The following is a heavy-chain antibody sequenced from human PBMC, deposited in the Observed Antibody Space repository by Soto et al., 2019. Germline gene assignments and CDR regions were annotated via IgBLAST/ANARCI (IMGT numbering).Heavy chain of an antibody. CDR2: ISSSGSTI. Sequence: PGGSLRLSCASSGFTFSDYYMSWIRQAPGKGLEWVSYISSSGSTIYYADSVKGRFTISRDNAKNSLYLQMNSLRAEDTAVYYCARDLIGTVDGELLYYYYGMDVWGQGTTVTVSS. V-gene: IGHV3-11*01. CDR1: GFTFSDYY. J-gene: IGHJ6*02. D-gene: IGHD1-26*01. CDR3: ARDLIGTVDGELLYYYYGMDV.